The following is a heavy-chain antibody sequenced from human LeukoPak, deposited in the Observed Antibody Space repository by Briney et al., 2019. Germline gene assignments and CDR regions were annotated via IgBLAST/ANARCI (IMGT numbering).Heavy chain of an antibody. J-gene: IGHJ4*02. CDR2: INHSGST. CDR3: ASLNIVVVPAASFDY. V-gene: IGHV4-34*01. D-gene: IGHD2-2*01. CDR1: GGSFSGYY. Sequence: SATLSLTCAVYGGSFSGYYWSWIRQPPGKGLEWIGEINHSGSTNYNPSLKSRVTISVATSKNQFSLKLSSVTAADTAVYYCASLNIVVVPAASFDYWGQGTLVSVSS.